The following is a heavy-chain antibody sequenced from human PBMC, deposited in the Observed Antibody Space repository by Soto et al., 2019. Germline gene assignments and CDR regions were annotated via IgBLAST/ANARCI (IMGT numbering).Heavy chain of an antibody. D-gene: IGHD3-9*01. V-gene: IGHV1-2*04. CDR1: RYTFTGYY. CDR2: INPNSGGT. J-gene: IGHJ3*02. Sequence: GASVKVSCKASRYTFTGYYMHWVRQAPRQGLEWMGWINPNSGGTTYAQKFQGWVTMTRDTSIGTAYMELSRLRSDDTAVYYFARGNYGILTGYFPDAFDIWGQGTMVTVSS. CDR3: ARGNYGILTGYFPDAFDI.